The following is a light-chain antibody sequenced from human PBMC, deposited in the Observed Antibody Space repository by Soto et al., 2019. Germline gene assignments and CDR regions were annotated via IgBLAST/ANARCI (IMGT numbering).Light chain of an antibody. Sequence: DIQMTQSPSTLSASVGDRVTITCRASQSISNWLAWYQQQSGKAPKLLIYKASNLESGVPSRFSASGSGTEFTLTISSLQPDDFATYYCQQYSTYSRTFGQGTKVEIK. CDR1: QSISNW. CDR2: KAS. CDR3: QQYSTYSRT. V-gene: IGKV1-5*03. J-gene: IGKJ1*01.